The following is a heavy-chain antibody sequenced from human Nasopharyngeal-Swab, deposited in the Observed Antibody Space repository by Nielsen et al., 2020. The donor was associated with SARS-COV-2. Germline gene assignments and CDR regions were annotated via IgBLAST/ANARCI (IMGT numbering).Heavy chain of an antibody. CDR3: ARGEGITGTTPGAFDI. V-gene: IGHV4-34*01. D-gene: IGHD1-7*01. CDR2: INHSGST. J-gene: IGHJ3*02. Sequence: WIRQPPGKGLEWIGEINHSGSTNYNPSLKSRVTISVDTSKNQFSLKLSSVTAADTAVCYCARGEGITGTTPGAFDIWGQGTMVTVSS.